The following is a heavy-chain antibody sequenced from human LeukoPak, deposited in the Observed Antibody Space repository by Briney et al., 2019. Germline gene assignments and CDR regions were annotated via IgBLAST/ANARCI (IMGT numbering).Heavy chain of an antibody. J-gene: IGHJ4*02. CDR3: ARGDLYDSSAPDY. V-gene: IGHV4-4*09. CDR1: GGSISSYY. D-gene: IGHD3-22*01. Sequence: SETLSLTCTVSGGSISSYYWSWIRQPPGKGLEWIGYIYTSGSTNYNPSLKSRVTISVDTSKNQFSLKLSSVTAADTAVYYCARGDLYDSSAPDYWSQGTLVTVSS. CDR2: IYTSGST.